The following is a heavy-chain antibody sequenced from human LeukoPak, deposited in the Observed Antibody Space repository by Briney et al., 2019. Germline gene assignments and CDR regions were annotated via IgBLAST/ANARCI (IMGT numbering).Heavy chain of an antibody. D-gene: IGHD5-18*01. CDR2: IIPILGIA. CDR1: GGTFSSYA. J-gene: IGHJ4*02. V-gene: IGHV1-69*04. CDR3: ARADTAMVNTFDY. Sequence: SVKVSCKASGGTFSSYAISWVRQAPGQGLEWMGRIIPILGIANYAQKFQGRVTITADKSTSTAYMELSSLRSEDTAVYYCARADTAMVNTFDYWGQGTLVTVSS.